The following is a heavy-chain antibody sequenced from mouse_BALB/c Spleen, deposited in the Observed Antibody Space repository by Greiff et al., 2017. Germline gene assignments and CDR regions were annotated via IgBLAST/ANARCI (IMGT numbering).Heavy chain of an antibody. D-gene: IGHD1-1*01. CDR1: GFSLTSYG. CDR2: IWAGGST. CDR3: ARDPSLYYYGSSAFDY. V-gene: IGHV2-9*02. Sequence: QVQLKESGPGLVAPSQSLSITCTVSGFSLTSYGVHWVRQPPGKGLEWLGVIWAGGSTNYNSALMSRLSISKDNSKSQVFLKMNSLQTDDTAMYYCARDPSLYYYGSSAFDYWGQGTTLTVSS. J-gene: IGHJ2*01.